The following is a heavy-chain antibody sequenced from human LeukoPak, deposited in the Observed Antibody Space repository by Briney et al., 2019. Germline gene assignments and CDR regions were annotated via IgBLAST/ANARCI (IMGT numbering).Heavy chain of an antibody. CDR3: AKDSGWAFAY. CDR1: GFTFADYA. Sequence: PGGSLRLSCAASGFTFADYALHWVRHIPGKGLEWVSSINGDSGSLDYADSVRGRFTISRDNAQNSLYLQMNSLRVEDTAVYYCAKDSGWAFAYWGQGTLVTVSS. CDR2: INGDSGSL. J-gene: IGHJ4*02. V-gene: IGHV3-9*01. D-gene: IGHD6-19*01.